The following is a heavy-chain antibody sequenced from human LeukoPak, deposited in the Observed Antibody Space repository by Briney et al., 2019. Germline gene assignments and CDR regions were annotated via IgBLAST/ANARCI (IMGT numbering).Heavy chain of an antibody. J-gene: IGHJ4*02. CDR2: ISGSGGST. D-gene: IGHD5-18*01. CDR1: GFTFSSYG. CDR3: AKGIGGYSYGHFDY. V-gene: IGHV3-23*01. Sequence: GGSLRLSCAASGFTFSSYGMSWVRQAPGKGLEWVSAISGSGGSTYYADSVKGRFTISRDNSKNTPYLQMNSLRAEDTAVYYCAKGIGGYSYGHFDYWGQGTLVTVSS.